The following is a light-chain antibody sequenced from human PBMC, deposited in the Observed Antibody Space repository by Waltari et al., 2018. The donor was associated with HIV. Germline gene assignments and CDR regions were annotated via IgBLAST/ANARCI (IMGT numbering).Light chain of an antibody. CDR1: SSNIGSNT. J-gene: IGLJ3*02. Sequence: QSVLTQPPSTSGTPGQRVTISCSGSSSNIGSNTVNWYQHLPGTAPKLLIYGNNPRPSWVPDRCSGSKSGTSASLAISGLQSEDEADYYCAAWDDSLNGLWVFGGGTKLTVL. CDR2: GNN. V-gene: IGLV1-44*01. CDR3: AAWDDSLNGLWV.